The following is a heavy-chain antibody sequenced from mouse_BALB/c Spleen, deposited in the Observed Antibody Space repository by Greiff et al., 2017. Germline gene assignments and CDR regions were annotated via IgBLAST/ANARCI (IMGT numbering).Heavy chain of an antibody. CDR1: GYSITSGYY. CDR3: ARGGCYGNSYAMDY. J-gene: IGHJ4*01. V-gene: IGHV3-6*02. CDR2: ISYDGSN. D-gene: IGHD2-1*01. Sequence: EVQLVESGPGLVKPSQSLSLTCSVTGYSITSGYYWNWIRQFPGNKLEWMGYISYDGSNNYNPSLKNRISITRDPSKNQFFLKLNSVTTEDTATYDCARGGCYGNSYAMDYWGQGTAVTVSS.